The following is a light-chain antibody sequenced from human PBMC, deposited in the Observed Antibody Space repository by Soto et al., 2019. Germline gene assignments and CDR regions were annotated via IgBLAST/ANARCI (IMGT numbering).Light chain of an antibody. CDR3: QQYNDWPLT. J-gene: IGKJ1*01. Sequence: EIVMTQSPGTPSLSPGERATLSCRASQSVSTNLAWYQQIPGQAPRLLIYGASTRATGIPARFSGSGSGTEFTLAISSLQSEDFAVYYCQQYNDWPLTFGLGTKVDIK. V-gene: IGKV3-15*01. CDR2: GAS. CDR1: QSVSTN.